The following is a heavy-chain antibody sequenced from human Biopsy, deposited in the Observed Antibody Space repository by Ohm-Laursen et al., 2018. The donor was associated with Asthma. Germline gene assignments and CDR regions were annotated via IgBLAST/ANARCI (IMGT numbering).Heavy chain of an antibody. J-gene: IGHJ4*02. CDR2: IHHSGTS. CDR3: ARGVDRVTGLLDHFDS. Sequence: TLSLTCTVSGDSITSGGRCWNWIRQHPGKGLEWIGYIHHSGTSYFNPSLKSRVTISIDASKNQFSLKLTSVTAADTAVYYCARGVDRVTGLLDHFDSWGQGTLVTVSS. D-gene: IGHD2-21*02. V-gene: IGHV4-31*03. CDR1: GDSITSGGRC.